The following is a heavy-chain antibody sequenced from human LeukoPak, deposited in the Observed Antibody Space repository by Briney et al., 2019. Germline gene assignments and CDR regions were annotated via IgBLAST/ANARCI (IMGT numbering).Heavy chain of an antibody. CDR2: ISGSGGST. D-gene: IGHD5-18*01. CDR3: ASDTAMVIYYYYMDV. CDR1: GFTFSSYA. Sequence: GGSLRLSCAASGFTFSSYAMSWVRQAPGRGLEWVSAISGSGGSTYYADSVKGRFTICRDNSKNTTYLQMNRLRAEDTAVYYCASDTAMVIYYYYMDVWGKGTTVTVSS. J-gene: IGHJ6*03. V-gene: IGHV3-23*01.